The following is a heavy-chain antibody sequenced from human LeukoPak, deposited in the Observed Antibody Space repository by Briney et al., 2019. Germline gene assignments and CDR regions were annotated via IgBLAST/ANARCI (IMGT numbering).Heavy chain of an antibody. CDR1: GGSFSGYY. Sequence: SETLSLTCAVYGGSFSGYYWSWIRQPPGKGLEWIGEINHSGSTNYNPSLKSRVTISVDTSKNQSSLKLSSVTAADTAVYYCARNLKRRWLVFSGPLDVWGKGTTVTISS. D-gene: IGHD6-19*01. CDR2: INHSGST. J-gene: IGHJ6*04. CDR3: ARNLKRRWLVFSGPLDV. V-gene: IGHV4-34*01.